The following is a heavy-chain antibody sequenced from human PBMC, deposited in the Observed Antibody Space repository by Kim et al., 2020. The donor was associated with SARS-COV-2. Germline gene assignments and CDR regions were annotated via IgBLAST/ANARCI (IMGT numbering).Heavy chain of an antibody. CDR3: AREPMVRGSRRYGMDV. CDR2: INPNSGGT. CDR1: GYTFTGYY. J-gene: IGHJ6*02. Sequence: ASVKVSCKASGYTFTGYYMHWVRQAPGQGLEWMGWINPNSGGTNYAQKFQGWVTMTRDTSISTAYMELSRLRSDDTAVYYCAREPMVRGSRRYGMDVWGQGTTVTVSS. D-gene: IGHD3-10*01. V-gene: IGHV1-2*04.